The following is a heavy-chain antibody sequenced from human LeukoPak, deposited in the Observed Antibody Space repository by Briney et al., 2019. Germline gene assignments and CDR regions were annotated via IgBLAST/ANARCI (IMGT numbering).Heavy chain of an antibody. V-gene: IGHV3-15*01. CDR3: MTLYVDYAR. Sequence: PGGSLRLSCAASGFTFSGAWLSWVRQAPGKGLEWVGRIKSKNNGGTTDYAAPVNGRFSISRDDSKNTLYLQMSSLKTEDTGVYYWMTLYVDYARWGQGTLVTVSS. J-gene: IGHJ4*02. D-gene: IGHD4-17*01. CDR1: GFTFSGAW. CDR2: IKSKNNGGTT.